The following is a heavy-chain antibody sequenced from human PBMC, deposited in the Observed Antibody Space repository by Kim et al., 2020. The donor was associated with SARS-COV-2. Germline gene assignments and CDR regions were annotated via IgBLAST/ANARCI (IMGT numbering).Heavy chain of an antibody. V-gene: IGHV3-21*04. CDR3: ARHGGLQYYDSSGYSPDY. CDR1: GFTFSSYS. Sequence: GGSLRLSCAASGFTFSSYSMNWVRQAPGKGLEWVSSISSSSSYIYYADSVKGRFTISRDNAKNSLYLQMNSLRAEDTAVYYCARHGGLQYYDSSGYSPDYWGQGTLVTVSS. CDR2: ISSSSSYI. J-gene: IGHJ4*02. D-gene: IGHD3-22*01.